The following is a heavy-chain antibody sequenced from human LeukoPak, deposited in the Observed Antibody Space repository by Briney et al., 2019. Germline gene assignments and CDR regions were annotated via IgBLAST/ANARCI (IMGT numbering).Heavy chain of an antibody. CDR1: GGSVSSYY. CDR2: IYSSGST. J-gene: IGHJ2*01. Sequence: PSETLSLTCTVSGGSVSSYYWTWIRQPPGKGLEWIGYIYSSGSTKYNPSLKSRVAISVDTSKNQFSLKLSSVTAADTAVYYCAREYWYFDLWGRGTLVTVSS. CDR3: AREYWYFDL. V-gene: IGHV4-59*02.